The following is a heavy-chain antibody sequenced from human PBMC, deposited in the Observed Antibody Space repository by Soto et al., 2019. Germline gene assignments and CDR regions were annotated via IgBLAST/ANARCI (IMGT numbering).Heavy chain of an antibody. CDR1: GGSISSYY. CDR3: ARGRHDYGHYFDDGTYDY. D-gene: IGHD4-17*01. J-gene: IGHJ4*02. CDR2: IYYNGST. V-gene: IGHV4-59*01. Sequence: QVQLQESGPGLVKPSETLSLTCTVSGGSISSYYWSWIRQPPGKGLEWIGYIYYNGSTNYNPSLKRRVTISVDTSKNQFSLKLSSVTAAATAVYYCARGRHDYGHYFDDGTYDYWGQGTLVTVSS.